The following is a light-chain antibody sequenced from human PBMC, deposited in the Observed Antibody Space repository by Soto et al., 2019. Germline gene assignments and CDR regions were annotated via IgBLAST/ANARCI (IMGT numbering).Light chain of an antibody. Sequence: QSVLTQPRSVSGSPGQSVTISCTGTSSDVGGYNYVSWYQQHPGEAPKLMIYDVNKRPSGVPDRFSGSKSGSTASLTISGLQSEDEADYFCCSYAGTYTYVFATGTKVTVL. CDR1: SSDVGGYNY. CDR2: DVN. J-gene: IGLJ1*01. CDR3: CSYAGTYTYV. V-gene: IGLV2-11*01.